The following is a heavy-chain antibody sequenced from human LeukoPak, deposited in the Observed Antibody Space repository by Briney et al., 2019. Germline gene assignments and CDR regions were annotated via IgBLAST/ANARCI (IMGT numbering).Heavy chain of an antibody. V-gene: IGHV3-66*01. CDR1: GFTVSSNY. CDR3: ARGIAVADTGFFDY. CDR2: IYSGGST. D-gene: IGHD6-19*01. J-gene: IGHJ4*02. Sequence: GGSLRLSCAASGFTVSSNYMTWVRQAPGKGLEWVSVIYSGGSTYYADSVKGRFTISRDNSKSTLYLQMNSLRVEDAAVYYCARGIAVADTGFFDYWGQGTLVTVSS.